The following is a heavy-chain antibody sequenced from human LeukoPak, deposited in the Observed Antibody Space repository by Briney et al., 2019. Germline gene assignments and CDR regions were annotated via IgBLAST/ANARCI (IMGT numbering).Heavy chain of an antibody. V-gene: IGHV1-69*13. CDR3: GREYIDSTLGDYDSGSYIDY. CDR2: IIPMFGTA. CDR1: GGTFSSYA. D-gene: IGHD3-10*01. Sequence: ASVKVSCKASGGTFSSYAISWVRQAPGQGLEWMGGIIPMFGTANYAQKFQGRVTITADESTSTAYMELSSLRSEDTAVYYCGREYIDSTLGDYDSGSYIDYWGQGTLVTVSS. J-gene: IGHJ4*02.